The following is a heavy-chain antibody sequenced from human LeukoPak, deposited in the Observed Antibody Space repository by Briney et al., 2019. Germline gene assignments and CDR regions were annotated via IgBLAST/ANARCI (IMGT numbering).Heavy chain of an antibody. V-gene: IGHV4-59*01. D-gene: IGHD6-13*01. J-gene: IGHJ4*02. CDR1: GGSISSYY. Sequence: SETLSLTCTVSGGSISSYYWSWIRQPPGKGLEWIGYIYYSGSTNYNPSLKSRVTISVDTSKNQFSLKLSSVTAADTAVYYCARDHSSSWPSFDYWGQGTLVTVSS. CDR3: ARDHSSSWPSFDY. CDR2: IYYSGST.